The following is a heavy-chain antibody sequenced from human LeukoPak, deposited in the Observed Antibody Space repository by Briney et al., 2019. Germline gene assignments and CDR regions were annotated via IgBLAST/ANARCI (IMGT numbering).Heavy chain of an antibody. D-gene: IGHD3-22*01. Sequence: ASVKVSCKASDYTFTSYGISWVRQAPGQGLEWMGIINPSGGSTSYAQKFQGRVTMTRDTSTSTVYMELSSLRSEDTAVYYCARDLGGDYYDSSGYYSGGDYWGQGTLVTVSS. CDR1: DYTFTSYG. CDR3: ARDLGGDYYDSSGYYSGGDY. V-gene: IGHV1-46*01. CDR2: INPSGGST. J-gene: IGHJ4*02.